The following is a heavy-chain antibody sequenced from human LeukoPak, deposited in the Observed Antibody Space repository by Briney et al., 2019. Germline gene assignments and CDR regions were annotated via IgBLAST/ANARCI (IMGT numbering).Heavy chain of an antibody. D-gene: IGHD1-1*01. Sequence: ASVKVPCKASGGTFSSYAISWVRQAPGQGLEWMGGIIPIFGTANYAQKFQGRVTITADESTSTPYMELSSLRSEDTAVYYCARARSLGTEDWGQGTLVTVCS. CDR3: ARARSLGTED. CDR2: IIPIFGTA. V-gene: IGHV1-69*13. J-gene: IGHJ4*02. CDR1: GGTFSSYA.